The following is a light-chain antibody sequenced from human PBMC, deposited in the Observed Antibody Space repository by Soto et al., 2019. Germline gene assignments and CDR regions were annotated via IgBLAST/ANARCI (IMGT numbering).Light chain of an antibody. CDR2: DAS. V-gene: IGKV1-5*01. Sequence: DIQMTQSPSTLSASVGDRVTITCRASQSITIWLAWYQQKPGKAPKLLIFDASSLESGVPSRFSGSGSGTEFTLTISSLQPDDVATYYCQHYNSYSWTFGQGTKVEIK. CDR3: QHYNSYSWT. J-gene: IGKJ1*01. CDR1: QSITIW.